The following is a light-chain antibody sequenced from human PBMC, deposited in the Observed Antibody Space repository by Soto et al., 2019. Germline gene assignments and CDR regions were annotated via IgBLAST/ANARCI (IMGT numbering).Light chain of an antibody. J-gene: IGLJ2*01. CDR1: TGHRSNA. CDR2: LNSDGSH. Sequence: QAVLTQSPSASASLGASVKLTCTLSTGHRSNAIAWHQQQPEKGPRYLMKLNSDGSHSRGDAISDRFSGSSSGAERYLTSSSLPSEDEADYYCQTWGTGTHVIFGGGTKLIVL. CDR3: QTWGTGTHVI. V-gene: IGLV4-69*01.